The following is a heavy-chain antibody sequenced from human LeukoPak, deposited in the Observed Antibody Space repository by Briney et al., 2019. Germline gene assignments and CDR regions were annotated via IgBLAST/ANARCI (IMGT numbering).Heavy chain of an antibody. CDR1: GYTFTTNW. CDR3: ARFSVLIGSGSHLDY. Sequence: GESLKISCKGSGYTFTTNWIAWVRQMPGQGLEWMGIIYPGDSDTTYSPSFQGQVTISVDKSTTTAYLQWTSLKASDSGMYYCARFSVLIGSGSHLDYWGQGTLVTVSS. V-gene: IGHV5-51*01. CDR2: IYPGDSDT. D-gene: IGHD3-10*01. J-gene: IGHJ4*02.